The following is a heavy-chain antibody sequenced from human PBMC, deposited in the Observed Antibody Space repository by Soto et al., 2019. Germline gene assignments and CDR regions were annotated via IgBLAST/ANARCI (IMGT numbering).Heavy chain of an antibody. J-gene: IGHJ4*02. V-gene: IGHV3-30*18. CDR1: GFTFSSYG. D-gene: IGHD3-22*01. CDR2: ISYDGSNK. CDR3: AKEAPSSMIVVVTGYYFDY. Sequence: QVQLVESGGGVVQPGRSLRLSCAASGFTFSSYGMHWVRQAPGKGLEWVAVISYDGSNKYYADSVKGRFTISRDNSKNXLHXQMNSLRAEDTAVYYCAKEAPSSMIVVVTGYYFDYWGQGTLVTVSS.